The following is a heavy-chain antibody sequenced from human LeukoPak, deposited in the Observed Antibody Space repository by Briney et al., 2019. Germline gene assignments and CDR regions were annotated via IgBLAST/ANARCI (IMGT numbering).Heavy chain of an antibody. CDR2: IYSGGST. CDR3: ARGGWGTYDPGNLDF. J-gene: IGHJ4*02. CDR1: GFNVSRNY. V-gene: IGHV3-53*01. Sequence: GGSLRLSCAASGFNVSRNYMNWVRQAPGKGLEWVSVIYSGGSTYYADSVKGRFTISRDISKNTLYLQINSLRAEDTALYYCARGGWGTYDPGNLDFWGQGTLVTVSS. D-gene: IGHD6-19*01.